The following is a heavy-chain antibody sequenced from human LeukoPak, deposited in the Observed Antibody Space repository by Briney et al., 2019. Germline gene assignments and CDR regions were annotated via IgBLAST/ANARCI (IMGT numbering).Heavy chain of an antibody. CDR2: ISAYNGDT. V-gene: IGHV1-18*01. J-gene: IGHJ6*03. CDR1: GYTFTSYG. D-gene: IGHD4-17*01. CDR3: ARRGGKNYGDYVVYDKYMDV. Sequence: ASVKVSCKASGYTFTSYGISWVRQAPGQGLEWMGWISAYNGDTHYAQKFQGRVTMTTETSTSTAYMELRSLRSDDTAVYYCARRGGKNYGDYVVYDKYMDVWGAGTTVTVSS.